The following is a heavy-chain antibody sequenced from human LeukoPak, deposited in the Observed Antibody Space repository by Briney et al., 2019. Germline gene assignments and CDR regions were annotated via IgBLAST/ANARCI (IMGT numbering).Heavy chain of an antibody. J-gene: IGHJ4*02. Sequence: GGSLRLSCAASGFTFSSYWMHWVRQAPGKGLVWVSRINTDGSSTSYADSVQGRSTISRDNDKNTLLLQVNILTADDTAVYCCASHYASGSPCGYWGQGTLVTVSS. D-gene: IGHD3-10*01. CDR3: ASHYASGSPCGY. V-gene: IGHV3-74*01. CDR1: GFTFSSYW. CDR2: INTDGSST.